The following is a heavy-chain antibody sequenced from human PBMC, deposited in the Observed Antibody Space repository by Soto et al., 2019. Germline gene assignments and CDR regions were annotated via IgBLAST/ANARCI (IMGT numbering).Heavy chain of an antibody. CDR1: GGSISSGGYY. V-gene: IGHV4-31*03. Sequence: PSETLSLTCTVSGGSISSGGYYWSRIRQHPGKGLEWIGYIYYSGSTYYNPSLKSRVTISVDTSKNQFSLKLTSVAAADTAVYFCARGRQLWLDLWGQGSLVTVSS. CDR3: ARGRQLWLDL. J-gene: IGHJ5*02. CDR2: IYYSGST. D-gene: IGHD3-10*01.